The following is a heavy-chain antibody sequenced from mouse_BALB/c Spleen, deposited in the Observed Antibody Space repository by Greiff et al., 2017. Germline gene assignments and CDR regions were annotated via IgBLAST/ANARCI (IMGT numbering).Heavy chain of an antibody. CDR2: INPDSSTI. V-gene: IGHV4-1*02. CDR3: ARRGGSSYRWYFDV. J-gene: IGHJ1*01. Sequence: EVQLVESGGGLVQPGGSLKLSCAASGFDFSRYWMSWVRQAPGKGLEWIGEINPDSSTINYTPSLKDKFIISRDNAKNTLYLQMSKVRSEDTALYYCARRGGSSYRWYFDVWGAGTTVTVSS. CDR1: GFDFSRYW. D-gene: IGHD1-1*01.